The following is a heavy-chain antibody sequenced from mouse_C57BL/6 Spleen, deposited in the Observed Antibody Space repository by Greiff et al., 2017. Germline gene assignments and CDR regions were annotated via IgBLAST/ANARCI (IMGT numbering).Heavy chain of an antibody. CDR3: ARDGYYYFDY. CDR1: GYSITSGYY. CDR2: ISYDGSN. V-gene: IGHV3-6*01. D-gene: IGHD2-3*01. Sequence: DVQLQESGPGLVKPSQSLSLTCSVTGYSITSGYYWNWIRQFPGNKLEWMGYISYDGSNNYNPSLKNRISITRDTSKNQFFLKLNSVTTEDTATYYCARDGYYYFDYWGQGTTLTVSS. J-gene: IGHJ2*01.